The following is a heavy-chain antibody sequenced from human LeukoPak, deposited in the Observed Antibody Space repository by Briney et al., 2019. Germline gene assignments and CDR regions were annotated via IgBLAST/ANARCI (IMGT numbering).Heavy chain of an antibody. J-gene: IGHJ4*02. D-gene: IGHD6-13*01. V-gene: IGHV1-18*01. CDR1: GYTFTSYG. CDR3: ARSGYSSSWYEDY. CDR2: ISAYYGNT. Sequence: ASVKVSCKASGYTFTSYGISWVRQAPGQGLEWMGWISAYYGNTNYAQKLQGRVTMTTDTSTSTAYVELRSLRSDDTAVYYCARSGYSSSWYEDYWGQGTLVTVSS.